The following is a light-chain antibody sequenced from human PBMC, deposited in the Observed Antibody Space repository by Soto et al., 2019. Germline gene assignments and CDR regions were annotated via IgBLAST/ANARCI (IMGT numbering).Light chain of an antibody. CDR2: GAS. Sequence: EIVLKQSPGTLSLSQGERATLSCSASQSVSSIYLGWYQQKPGQAPRLLMYGASSRATGIPERFSGSGSGTDFTLTISRLEPEDFAVYYCQQYGSSPLTFGQGTRLEIK. CDR1: QSVSSIY. J-gene: IGKJ5*01. V-gene: IGKV3-20*01. CDR3: QQYGSSPLT.